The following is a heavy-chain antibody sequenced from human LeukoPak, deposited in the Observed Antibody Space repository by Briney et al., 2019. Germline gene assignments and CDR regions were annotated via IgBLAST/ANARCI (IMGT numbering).Heavy chain of an antibody. D-gene: IGHD3-3*01. J-gene: IGHJ4*02. Sequence: GGSLRLSCAASGFTVVSNYMSWVRQAPGKGLEGISVIYSGGSTFYADSVKGRFTISRDNSKNTVYLQMIGLSAEDTAVYYCVRAIGVVVEYWGQGTLVTVSS. CDR2: IYSGGST. CDR3: VRAIGVVVEY. V-gene: IGHV3-53*01. CDR1: GFTVVSNY.